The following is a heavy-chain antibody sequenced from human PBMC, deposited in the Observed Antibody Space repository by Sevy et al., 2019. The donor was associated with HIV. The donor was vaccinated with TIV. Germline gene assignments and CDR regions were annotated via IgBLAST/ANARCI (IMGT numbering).Heavy chain of an antibody. CDR3: AKDRTGYYGSGSKPNDY. D-gene: IGHD3-10*01. V-gene: IGHV3-30*02. CDR2: IRYDGSNK. CDR1: GFTFSSYG. Sequence: GGSLRLSCAASGFTFSSYGMHWVRQAPGKGLEWVAFIRYDGSNKYYADSVNGRFTISRDNSKNTLYLQMNSLRAEDTAVYYCAKDRTGYYGSGSKPNDYWGQGTLVTVSS. J-gene: IGHJ4*02.